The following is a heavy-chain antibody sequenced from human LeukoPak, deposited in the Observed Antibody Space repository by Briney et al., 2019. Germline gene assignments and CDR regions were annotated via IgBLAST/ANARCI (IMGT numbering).Heavy chain of an antibody. Sequence: GASVKVSCKASGYTFSSYDINWVRQAPGQGLEWMGGIIPIFGTANYAQKFQGRVTITADESTSTAYMELSSLRSEDTAVYYCARGSATGDYYYYMDVWGKGTTVTVSS. V-gene: IGHV1-69*13. CDR2: IIPIFGTA. D-gene: IGHD4-17*01. J-gene: IGHJ6*03. CDR3: ARGSATGDYYYYMDV. CDR1: GYTFSSYD.